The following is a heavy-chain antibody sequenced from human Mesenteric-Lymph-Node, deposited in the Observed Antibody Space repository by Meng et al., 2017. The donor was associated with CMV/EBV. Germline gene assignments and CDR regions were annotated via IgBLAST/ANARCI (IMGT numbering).Heavy chain of an antibody. Sequence: GGSLRLSCAVPGFTFSDFWMTWLRQSPGRGLEWVANINQDGAIEQYLDSVKGRFTVSRDNAKNLLYLQMNILRAEDTAVYYCARPPARMLDYWGRGTLVTVSS. CDR2: INQDGAIE. V-gene: IGHV3-7*01. CDR3: ARPPARMLDY. J-gene: IGHJ4*02. CDR1: GFTFSDFW. D-gene: IGHD2-2*01.